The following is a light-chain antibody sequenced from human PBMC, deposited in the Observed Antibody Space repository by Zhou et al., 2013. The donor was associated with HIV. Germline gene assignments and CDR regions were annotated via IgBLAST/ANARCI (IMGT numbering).Light chain of an antibody. V-gene: IGKV3-11*01. J-gene: IGKJ4*01. Sequence: EIVLTQSPATLSLSPGERATLSCRASQSVSSYLAWYQQKPGQAPRLLIYDASNRATGIPARFSGSGSGTDFTLTISSLEPEDFAVYYCQQYGNSPLLIFGGGTKVEIK. CDR1: QSVSSY. CDR2: DAS. CDR3: QQYGNSPLLI.